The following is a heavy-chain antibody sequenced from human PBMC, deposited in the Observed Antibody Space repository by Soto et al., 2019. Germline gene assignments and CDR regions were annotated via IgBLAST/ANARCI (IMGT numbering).Heavy chain of an antibody. Sequence: QVQLVESGGGVVQPGTSLRLSCAASGYSFNIYGMHWVRQAPGKGLEYVAGIRYHGREEFYGDSVRGRFTISRDNYRNMMSLQMNSLRVEDTAVYCCVRGFGSAVYASHFDYWGQGIPVTVSS. CDR3: VRGFGSAVYASHFDY. V-gene: IGHV3-33*01. D-gene: IGHD2-8*01. CDR1: GYSFNIYG. CDR2: IRYHGREE. J-gene: IGHJ4*02.